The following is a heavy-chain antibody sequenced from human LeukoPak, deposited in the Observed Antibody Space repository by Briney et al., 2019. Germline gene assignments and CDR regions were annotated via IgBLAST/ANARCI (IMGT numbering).Heavy chain of an antibody. D-gene: IGHD3-22*01. CDR1: GGSISSYY. CDR3: ARDSSGYYKLDY. J-gene: IGHJ4*02. V-gene: IGHV4-59*12. CDR2: IYYSGST. Sequence: SETLSLTCTVSGGSISSYYWSWIRQPPGKGLEWIGYIYYSGSTNYNPSLKSRVTISVDTSKNQFSLKLSSVTAADTAVYYCARDSSGYYKLDYWGQGTLVTVSS.